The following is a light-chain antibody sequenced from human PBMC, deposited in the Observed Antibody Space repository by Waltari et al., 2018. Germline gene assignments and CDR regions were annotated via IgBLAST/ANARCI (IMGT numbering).Light chain of an antibody. CDR2: DSS. J-gene: IGKJ3*01. CDR1: QSVSSY. CDR3: QQRSNWPPIFT. V-gene: IGKV3-11*01. Sequence: DIVLTHSPATLSLSPGERATLSCRASQSVSSYLAWYQQKSGQAPRLLIYDSSTRATGMPARCSGSGSGTDFTLTISSLEPEDFAVYYCQQRSNWPPIFTFGPGTKVDIK.